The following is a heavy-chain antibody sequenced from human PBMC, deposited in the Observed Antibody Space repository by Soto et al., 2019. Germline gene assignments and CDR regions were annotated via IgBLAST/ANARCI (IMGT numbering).Heavy chain of an antibody. V-gene: IGHV4-31*03. D-gene: IGHD2-21*01. CDR2: IYYSGTT. CDR1: GGSISSGGYY. J-gene: IGHJ6*02. Sequence: QVQLQESGPGLVKPSQTLSLTCTVSGGSISSGGYYWYWIRQHPGKGLEWIGYIYYSGTTYYNPSLKGRFTISVDTSKNQFSLKLSSVTAADTAVYYCAASCVACGGFNYYGMDVWGQGTTVTVSS. CDR3: AASCVACGGFNYYGMDV.